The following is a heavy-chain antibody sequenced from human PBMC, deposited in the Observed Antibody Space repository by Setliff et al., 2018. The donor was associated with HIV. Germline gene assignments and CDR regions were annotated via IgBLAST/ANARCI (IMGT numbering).Heavy chain of an antibody. Sequence: SETLSLTCTVSGGSVSSSSYYWGWIRQPPGKGLEWIGTISCTGSTYYDPSLKSRVTISLDTSKNQFFLKLSSVTAPDTAIYYCARQTWEYYDTLTGYYRSPKNFDSWGQGTLVTVSS. CDR3: ARQTWEYYDTLTGYYRSPKNFDS. CDR1: GGSVSSSSYY. CDR2: ISCTGST. D-gene: IGHD3-9*01. V-gene: IGHV4-39*01. J-gene: IGHJ4*02.